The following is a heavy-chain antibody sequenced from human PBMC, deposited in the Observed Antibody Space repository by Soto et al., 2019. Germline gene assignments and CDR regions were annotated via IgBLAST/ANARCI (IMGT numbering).Heavy chain of an antibody. V-gene: IGHV4-39*01. CDR2: IDYSGST. CDR1: GGSISSSSYY. Sequence: QLQLQESGPGLVKPSETLSLTCTVSGGSISSSSYYWGWIRQPPGKGLEWIGSIDYSGSTYYNPSLKSRVTISVDTSKNQFSLKLSSVTAADTAVYYCARLSPIVGATWNWFDPWGQGPLVTVSS. D-gene: IGHD1-26*01. CDR3: ARLSPIVGATWNWFDP. J-gene: IGHJ5*02.